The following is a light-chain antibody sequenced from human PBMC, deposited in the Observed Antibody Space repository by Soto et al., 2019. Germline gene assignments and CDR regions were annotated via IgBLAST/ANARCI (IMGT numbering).Light chain of an antibody. J-gene: IGLJ2*01. CDR3: SSYTGSDTLI. Sequence: QSALTQPRSVSGSPGQSVTISCTGTSSDVGGYNYVSWYQQHPGKAPKLMIYEVTNRPSGVSYRFSGSKSGNTASLTISGLQAEDEADYFCSSYTGSDTLIFGGGTKVTVL. CDR1: SSDVGGYNY. CDR2: EVT. V-gene: IGLV2-11*01.